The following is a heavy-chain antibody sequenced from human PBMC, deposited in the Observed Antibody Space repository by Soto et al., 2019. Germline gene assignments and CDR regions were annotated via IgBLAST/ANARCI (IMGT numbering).Heavy chain of an antibody. V-gene: IGHV1-2*02. Sequence: GASVKVSCKASGYTFTGYYMHWVRQAPGQGPEWMGWINPNSGGTNYAQKFQGRVTMTRDTSISTAYMELSRLRSDDTAVYYCARDWGSLISHYYYYYGMDVWGQGTTVTVSS. CDR1: GYTFTGYY. D-gene: IGHD3-16*01. J-gene: IGHJ6*02. CDR3: ARDWGSLISHYYYYYGMDV. CDR2: INPNSGGT.